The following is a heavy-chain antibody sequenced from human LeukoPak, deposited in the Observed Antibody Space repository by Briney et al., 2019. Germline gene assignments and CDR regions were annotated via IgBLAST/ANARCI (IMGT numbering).Heavy chain of an antibody. D-gene: IGHD2-15*01. CDR2: IYYSGST. V-gene: IGHV4-59*01. J-gene: IGHJ2*01. CDR1: GGSISSYY. Sequence: PSETLSLTCTVSGGSISSYYWSWIRQPPGKGLEWIGYIYYSGSTNYNPSLKSRVTISVDTSKNQFSLKLSSVTAADTAVYYCARERTVVAEYWYFDLWGRGTLSLSPQ. CDR3: ARERTVVAEYWYFDL.